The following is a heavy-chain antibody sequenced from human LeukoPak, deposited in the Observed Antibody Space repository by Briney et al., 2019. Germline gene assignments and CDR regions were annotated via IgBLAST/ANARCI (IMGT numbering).Heavy chain of an antibody. CDR1: GGVFTTYA. J-gene: IGHJ4*02. CDR3: TIIPNVILFTHYFEY. Sequence: SVKVSRKASGGVFTTYAVSWVRQAPGQGLEWMGSIIPFLGTTNYAQKFQGRVTITADEPTRTAYMELTYVRSDDTAVYYCTIIPNVILFTHYFEYWGQGTLVTVSS. V-gene: IGHV1-69*11. CDR2: IIPFLGTT. D-gene: IGHD2-21*01.